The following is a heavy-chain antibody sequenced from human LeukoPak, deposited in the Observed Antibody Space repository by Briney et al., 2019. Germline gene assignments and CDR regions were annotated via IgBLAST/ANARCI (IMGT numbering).Heavy chain of an antibody. V-gene: IGHV3-48*03. CDR3: AKGPRDPTEYCSRGTCSPTYDV. CDR1: GFTFSDYE. Sequence: GGSLRLSCAASGFTFSDYEMNWVRQAPGKGLEWVSYISSSGRSIYYADSVKGRFTISRDNAQNSLYPQMNSLRADDTAIYYCAKGPRDPTEYCSRGTCSPTYDVWGQGTLVTVSS. J-gene: IGHJ4*02. D-gene: IGHD2-15*01. CDR2: ISSSGRSI.